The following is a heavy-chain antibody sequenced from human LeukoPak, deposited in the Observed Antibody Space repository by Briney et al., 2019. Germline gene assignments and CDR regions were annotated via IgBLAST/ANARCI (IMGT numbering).Heavy chain of an antibody. CDR2: ISAYNGNT. D-gene: IGHD4-23*01. J-gene: IGHJ6*02. CDR3: ARYGGNYLLLYYGMDV. CDR1: GYTFTSYG. Sequence: PAASVKVSRKASGYTFTSYGISWVRQAPGQGLEWMGWISAYNGNTNYAQKLQGRVTMTTDTSTSTAYMELRSLRSDDTAVYYCARYGGNYLLLYYGMDVWGQGTTVTVPS. V-gene: IGHV1-18*01.